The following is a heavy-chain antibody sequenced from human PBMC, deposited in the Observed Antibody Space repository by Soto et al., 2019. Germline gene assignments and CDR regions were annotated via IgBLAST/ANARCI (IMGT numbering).Heavy chain of an antibody. V-gene: IGHV3-7*01. CDR2: IKQDGSEK. CDR3: ARDPGGSSGWYRYFDY. D-gene: IGHD6-19*01. CDR1: GFTFSSYR. J-gene: IGHJ4*02. Sequence: GGSLRLSCAASGFTFSSYRMSWVRQAPGKGLEWVANIKQDGSEKYYVDSVKGRFTISRDNAKNSLYLQMSSLRAEDTAVYYCARDPGGSSGWYRYFDYWGQGTLVTVSS.